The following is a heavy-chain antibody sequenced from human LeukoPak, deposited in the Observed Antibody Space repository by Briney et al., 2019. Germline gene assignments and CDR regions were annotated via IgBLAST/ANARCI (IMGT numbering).Heavy chain of an antibody. V-gene: IGHV4-39*01. Sequence: SETLSLTCTVSGGSISSSNYYWGWIRQPPGKGLEWIGTIYYSGNTYYNPSLWTRVSISVDTSKKQFSLKLSSVTAADTAVYYCARHLFGSGYYPDYRGQGTLVTVSS. J-gene: IGHJ4*02. D-gene: IGHD3-22*01. CDR3: ARHLFGSGYYPDY. CDR1: GGSISSSNYY. CDR2: IYYSGNT.